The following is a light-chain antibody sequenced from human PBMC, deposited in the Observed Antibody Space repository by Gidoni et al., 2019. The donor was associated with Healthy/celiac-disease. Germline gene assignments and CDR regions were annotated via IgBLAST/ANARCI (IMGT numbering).Light chain of an antibody. CDR2: EGS. CDR1: SSDVGSYNL. Sequence: ALTPPASASGSHGQTITITCIVTSSDVGSYNLVSWYQQHPVKSPKLMIYEGSNRPSGVSNRFSGSKSGNTASLTISGLQAEDDADYYCCSYAGSSTFVFGGGTQLTVL. V-gene: IGLV2-23*03. CDR3: CSYAGSSTFV. J-gene: IGLJ2*01.